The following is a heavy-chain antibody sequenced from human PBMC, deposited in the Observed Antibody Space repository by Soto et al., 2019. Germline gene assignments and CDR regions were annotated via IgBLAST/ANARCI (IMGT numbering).Heavy chain of an antibody. Sequence: SGTLSPTCTFFGYSISRGDYFWGWVRQPPGEGLGWIGYIYHSGSTYYNPSLKSRVTISVDRSKNQFSLNLASVTAADTAVYYCARGYCSGGSCYSPYYYAMDLWGQGTTVTVSS. D-gene: IGHD2-15*01. J-gene: IGHJ6*02. CDR1: GYSISRGDYF. CDR2: IYHSGST. CDR3: ARGYCSGGSCYSPYYYAMDL. V-gene: IGHV4-30-2*01.